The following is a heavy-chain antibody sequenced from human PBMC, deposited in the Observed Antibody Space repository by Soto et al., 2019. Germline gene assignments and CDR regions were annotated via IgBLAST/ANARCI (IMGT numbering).Heavy chain of an antibody. Sequence: SVKVSCKASGGTLSSYTFSWVRQAPGQGLEWMGRVIPNLGVTNYAKKFQGRFTIVVDTSTSTAYMELSSLRYEDTAVYYCARKYSSSSELSWFDPWGQGTLVTVSS. CDR3: ARKYSSSSELSWFDP. CDR1: GGTLSSYT. J-gene: IGHJ5*02. V-gene: IGHV1-69*02. D-gene: IGHD6-6*01. CDR2: VIPNLGVT.